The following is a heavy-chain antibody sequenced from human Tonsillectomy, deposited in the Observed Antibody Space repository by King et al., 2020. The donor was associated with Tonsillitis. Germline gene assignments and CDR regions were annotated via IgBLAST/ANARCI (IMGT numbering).Heavy chain of an antibody. J-gene: IGHJ3*02. D-gene: IGHD2-2*01. Sequence: VQLVESGGGLVQPGGSLRLSCAASGFTFSSYEMNWVRQAPGKGLEGVSYISSSGSTIYYTDSVKGRFTISRDNAKNSLYLQMNSLRAEDTAVYYCARISTTSSLAFDIWGQGTTVTVSS. CDR1: GFTFSSYE. CDR3: ARISTTSSLAFDI. V-gene: IGHV3-48*03. CDR2: ISSSGSTI.